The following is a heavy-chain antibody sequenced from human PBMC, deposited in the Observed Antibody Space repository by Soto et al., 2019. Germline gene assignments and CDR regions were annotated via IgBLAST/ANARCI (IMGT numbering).Heavy chain of an antibody. CDR3: AKDLGGYNSMHNSNGLDA. CDR1: GFIFTNYG. D-gene: IGHD1-20*01. V-gene: IGHV3-30*18. Sequence: GGSLRLSCAASGFIFTNYGFHWVRQAPGKGLEWVAVIAYDESNRYYADFVKGRFTISRDNSKRTLYLHMDSLRAEDTAVYYCAKDLGGYNSMHNSNGLDAWGQGTTVTVS. CDR2: IAYDESNR. J-gene: IGHJ6*02.